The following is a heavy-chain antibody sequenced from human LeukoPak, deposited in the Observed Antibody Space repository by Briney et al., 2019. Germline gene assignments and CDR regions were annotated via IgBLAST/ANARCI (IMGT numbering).Heavy chain of an antibody. Sequence: SETLSLTCTVSGGSISSSNYYWNWIRQPPGKGLEWIGYIFYSGSTNYNPPLKSRVTISVDASKNQFSLKLNSVTAADTAVYYCASRKLGNDYWGQGTLVTVSS. CDR1: GGSISSSNYY. V-gene: IGHV4-61*01. J-gene: IGHJ4*02. CDR2: IFYSGST. D-gene: IGHD7-27*01. CDR3: ASRKLGNDY.